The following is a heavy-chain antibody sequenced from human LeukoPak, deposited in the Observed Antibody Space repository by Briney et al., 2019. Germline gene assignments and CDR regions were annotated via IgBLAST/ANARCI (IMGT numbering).Heavy chain of an antibody. D-gene: IGHD3-22*01. J-gene: IGHJ4*02. Sequence: ASVKVSCKASAYTFTSYYMHWVRQAPGQGLEWMGIINPSGGSTSYAQKFQGRVTMTRDTSTRTVYMELSSLRSEDTAVYYCARSHSYYYDSSGYYSDYWGQGTLVTVSS. CDR3: ARSHSYYYDSSGYYSDY. V-gene: IGHV1-46*01. CDR1: AYTFTSYY. CDR2: INPSGGST.